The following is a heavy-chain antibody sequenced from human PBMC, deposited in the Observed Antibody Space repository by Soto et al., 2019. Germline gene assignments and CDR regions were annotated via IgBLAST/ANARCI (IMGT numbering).Heavy chain of an antibody. CDR1: GGTFRNYP. CDR2: IFPLTDIP. V-gene: IGHV1-69*02. Sequence: QVQLVQSGTEVKKPGSSVKVSCKASGGTFRNYPINWVRQAPGQGLEWMGSIFPLTDIPDYAQNFQARLTISADKSTSTAYMELSSLTSDDTAMXXXXXXXXXXXXYFESWGQGTLVTVSS. CDR3: XXXXXXXXXYFES. J-gene: IGHJ4*02.